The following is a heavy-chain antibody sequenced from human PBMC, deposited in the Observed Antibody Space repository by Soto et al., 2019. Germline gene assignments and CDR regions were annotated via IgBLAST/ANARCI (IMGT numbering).Heavy chain of an antibody. CDR1: GFTFSSYS. V-gene: IGHV3-21*01. CDR3: ARDPRRSGDDAFDI. Sequence: EVPLVESGGGLVKPGGSLRLSCAASGFTFSSYSMNWVRQAPGKGLEWVSSISSSSSYIYYADSVKGRFTISRDNAKNSLYLQMNSLRAEDTAVYYCARDPRRSGDDAFDIWGQGTMVTVSS. CDR2: ISSSSSYI. D-gene: IGHD3-16*01. J-gene: IGHJ3*02.